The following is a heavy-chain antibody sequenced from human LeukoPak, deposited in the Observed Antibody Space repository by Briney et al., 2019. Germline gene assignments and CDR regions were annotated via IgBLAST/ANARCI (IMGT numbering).Heavy chain of an antibody. CDR1: GFTFSSYA. CDR2: ISGSGGST. V-gene: IGHV3-23*01. D-gene: IGHD3-22*01. J-gene: IGHJ4*02. Sequence: GGSLRLSCAASGFTFSSYAMSWVRQAPGKGLEWVSAISGSGGSTYYADFVKGRFTISRDNSKNTLYLQMNSLRAEDTAVYYCAKLYDSSGYFGYWGQGTLVTVSS. CDR3: AKLYDSSGYFGY.